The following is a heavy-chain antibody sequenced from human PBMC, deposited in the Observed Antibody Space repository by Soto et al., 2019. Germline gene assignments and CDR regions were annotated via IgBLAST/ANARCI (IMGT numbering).Heavy chain of an antibody. CDR2: INAGNGNT. V-gene: IGHV1-3*01. Sequence: ASVKVSCKASGYTFTSYAMHWVRQAPGQRLEWMGWINAGNGNTKYSQKFQGRVTITRDTSASTAYMELSSPRSEDTAVYYCATYEDSSSFFADWGQGTLVTVS. CDR3: ATYEDSSSFFAD. D-gene: IGHD6-6*01. CDR1: GYTFTSYA. J-gene: IGHJ4*02.